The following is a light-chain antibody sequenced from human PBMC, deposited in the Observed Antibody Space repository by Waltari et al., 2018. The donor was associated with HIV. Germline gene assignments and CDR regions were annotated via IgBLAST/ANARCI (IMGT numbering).Light chain of an antibody. CDR1: SSDVGSYNL. CDR2: EVT. Sequence: QSALTQPASVSGSPGQSITISCTGTSSDVGSYNLVSWYQHHPGKAPKLMIFEVTKRPSGVSNRFSGSKSGNTASLTISGLQADDEADYYCYSYAGSSAFVFGTGTKVTVL. J-gene: IGLJ1*01. CDR3: YSYAGSSAFV. V-gene: IGLV2-23*02.